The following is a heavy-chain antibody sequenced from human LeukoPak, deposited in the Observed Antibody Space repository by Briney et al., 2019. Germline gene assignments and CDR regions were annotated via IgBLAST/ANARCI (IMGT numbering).Heavy chain of an antibody. CDR3: SRSLCSGGSCFPIYYFDY. Sequence: PGGSLRLSCTASGFTFGNYAMTWVRQAPGKGLEWVGFLRSKAYGGTTDYAASVRGRFTISRDDSKSTAYLQMNSLKTEDTAVYYCSRSLCSGGSCFPIYYFDYWGQGTLVTVSS. CDR2: LRSKAYGGTT. CDR1: GFTFGNYA. J-gene: IGHJ4*02. V-gene: IGHV3-49*04. D-gene: IGHD2-15*01.